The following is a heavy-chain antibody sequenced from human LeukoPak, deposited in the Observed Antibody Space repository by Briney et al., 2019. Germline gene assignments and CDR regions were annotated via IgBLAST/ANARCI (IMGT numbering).Heavy chain of an antibody. Sequence: GGSLRLSCAASGFTFSGSAMHWVRQASGKGLEWVGRIRSKANSYATAYAASVKGRFTISRDDSKNTAYLQMNSLKTEDTAMYYCTRTYDFWSGYSGPYYYMDVWGKGTTVTVSS. D-gene: IGHD3-3*01. CDR3: TRTYDFWSGYSGPYYYMDV. CDR2: IRSKANSYAT. V-gene: IGHV3-73*01. J-gene: IGHJ6*03. CDR1: GFTFSGSA.